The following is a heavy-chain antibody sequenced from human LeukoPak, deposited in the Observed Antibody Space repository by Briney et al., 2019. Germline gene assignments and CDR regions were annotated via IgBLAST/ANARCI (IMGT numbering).Heavy chain of an antibody. D-gene: IGHD3-22*01. CDR3: ARSGSRRIYYDSSGYYRYDAFDI. CDR2: INPSGGST. Sequence: GASVKVSCKASGYMFTTYYMHWVRQTPGQGLEWMGIINPSGGSTSYAQKFQGRVTMTRDTSTSTVYMELSSLRSEDTAVYYCARSGSRRIYYDSSGYYRYDAFDIWGQGTMVTVSS. J-gene: IGHJ3*02. V-gene: IGHV1-46*01. CDR1: GYMFTTYY.